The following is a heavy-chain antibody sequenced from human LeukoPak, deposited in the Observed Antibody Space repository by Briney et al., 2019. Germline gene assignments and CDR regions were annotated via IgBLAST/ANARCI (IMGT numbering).Heavy chain of an antibody. J-gene: IGHJ4*02. CDR3: ARGSGGYRLQFDS. V-gene: IGHV4-39*01. CDR2: IYYSGST. CDR1: GGSISSSGYY. Sequence: KASETLSLTCTVSGGSISSSGYYWGWIRQPPGKGLEWIGTIYYSGSTYYNPSLQSRVTISVDTSKNQFSLRLSSVTAADTAVYYCARGSGGYRLQFDSWGQGTLVTVSS. D-gene: IGHD1-26*01.